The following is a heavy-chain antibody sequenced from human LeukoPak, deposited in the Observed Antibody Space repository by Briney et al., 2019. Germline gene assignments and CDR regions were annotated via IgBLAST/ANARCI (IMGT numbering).Heavy chain of an antibody. Sequence: HGGSLRLSCAASGFSLDDYAMHWVRQAPGQGLEWVSSISWDGRNMAYAASVKGRFTISRDNAQNSLYLQMYSLKIDDTAFYYCIKDMGFDLLKDAFDLWGQGMLVTVSS. D-gene: IGHD1-26*01. CDR1: GFSLDDYA. CDR3: IKDMGFDLLKDAFDL. CDR2: ISWDGRNM. J-gene: IGHJ3*01. V-gene: IGHV3-9*01.